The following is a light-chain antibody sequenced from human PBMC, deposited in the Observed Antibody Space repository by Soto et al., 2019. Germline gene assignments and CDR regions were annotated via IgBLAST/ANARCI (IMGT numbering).Light chain of an antibody. Sequence: EIVLTQSPATLSLSPGGRATLSCRASQSVSSYSAWYQQKPGQAPRLLIYDASNRATGIPARFSGSGSGTDFTLTISSLEPEDFAVYYCQQRSNLPPWTFGQGTKVEIK. V-gene: IGKV3-11*01. CDR1: QSVSSY. CDR3: QQRSNLPPWT. CDR2: DAS. J-gene: IGKJ1*01.